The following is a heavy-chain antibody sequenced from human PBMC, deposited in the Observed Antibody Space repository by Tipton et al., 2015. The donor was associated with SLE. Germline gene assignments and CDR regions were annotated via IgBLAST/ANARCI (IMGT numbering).Heavy chain of an antibody. J-gene: IGHJ3*02. D-gene: IGHD3-22*01. CDR2: IIPIFGTA. CDR3: ARSITMIVVVTPDAFDI. V-gene: IGHV1-69*05. CDR1: GGTFSSYA. Sequence: QSGAEVKKPGSSVKVSCKASGGTFSSYAISWVRQAPGQGLEWMGGIIPIFGTANYAQKFQGRVTITTDESTSTAYMELSSLRSEDTAVYYCARSITMIVVVTPDAFDIWGQGTMVTVSS.